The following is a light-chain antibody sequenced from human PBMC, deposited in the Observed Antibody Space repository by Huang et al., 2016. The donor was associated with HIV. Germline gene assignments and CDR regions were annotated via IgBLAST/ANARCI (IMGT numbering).Light chain of an antibody. Sequence: EIVLTQSPGTLSLSPGERATLSCRTSQSVGSTYLAWYQQKRGQAPRHLIYARARRATGIPDRVRGGGSGTDFTLTISRLEADDVAVYYCQHYGSSPPYTFGQGTKVEIK. J-gene: IGKJ2*01. V-gene: IGKV3-20*01. CDR3: QHYGSSPPYT. CDR1: QSVGSTY. CDR2: ARA.